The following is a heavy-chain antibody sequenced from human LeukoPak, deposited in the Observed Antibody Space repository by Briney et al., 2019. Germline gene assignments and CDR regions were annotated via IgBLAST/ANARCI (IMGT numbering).Heavy chain of an antibody. CDR1: GGSISTYY. CDR2: IYYSGST. Sequence: SETLSLTCTISGGSISTYYWSWIRQPPGKGLEWIGYIYYSGSTNYNPSLKSRVTISVDTSKNQFSLKLNSVTAADTAVYYCARAYGDYVDYWGQGTLVTVSS. D-gene: IGHD4-17*01. CDR3: ARAYGDYVDY. J-gene: IGHJ4*02. V-gene: IGHV4-59*01.